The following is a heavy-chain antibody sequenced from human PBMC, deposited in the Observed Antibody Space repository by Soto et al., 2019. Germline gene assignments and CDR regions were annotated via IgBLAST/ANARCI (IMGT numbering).Heavy chain of an antibody. V-gene: IGHV4-34*01. Sequence: SETLSLTCAVYGGSFSGYYWSWIRQPPGKGLEWIGEINHSGSTNYNPSLKSRVTISGDTSKNQFSLKLSSVTAADTAVYYCARGEILGYCSGGSCYSTFDYWGQGTLVTVSS. CDR1: GGSFSGYY. CDR2: INHSGST. J-gene: IGHJ4*02. CDR3: ARGEILGYCSGGSCYSTFDY. D-gene: IGHD2-15*01.